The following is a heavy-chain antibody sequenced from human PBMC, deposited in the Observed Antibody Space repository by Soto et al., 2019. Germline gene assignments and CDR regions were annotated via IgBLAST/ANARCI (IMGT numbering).Heavy chain of an antibody. CDR1: GFTFSNAW. V-gene: IGHV3-15*01. Sequence: EVQLVESGGGLVKPGGSLRLSCAASGFTFSNAWMSWVRQAPGKGLEWVGRIKTKTDGGTTDYAAPVKGRFTISRDDSKNTLYLQMNSLQTDDTAVYYCTTGVTARGMDVWGQGTTVTVSS. CDR2: IKTKTDGGTT. CDR3: TTGVTARGMDV. J-gene: IGHJ6*02. D-gene: IGHD2-21*02.